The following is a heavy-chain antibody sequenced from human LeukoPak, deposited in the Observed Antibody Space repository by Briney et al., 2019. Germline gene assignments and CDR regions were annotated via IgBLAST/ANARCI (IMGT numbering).Heavy chain of an antibody. CDR2: INPSGGST. CDR3: ARAPRYYDSSGYFYFDY. D-gene: IGHD3-22*01. J-gene: IGHJ4*02. Sequence: GASVKVSCKASGYTFTSYYMHWVRQAPGQGLEWMGIINPSGGSTGYAQKFQGRVTMTRDTSTSTVYMELSSLRSGDTAVYYCARAPRYYDSSGYFYFDYWGQGTLVTVSS. CDR1: GYTFTSYY. V-gene: IGHV1-46*01.